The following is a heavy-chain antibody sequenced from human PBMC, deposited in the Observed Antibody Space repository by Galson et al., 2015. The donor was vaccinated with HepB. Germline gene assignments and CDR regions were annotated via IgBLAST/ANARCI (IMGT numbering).Heavy chain of an antibody. V-gene: IGHV3-30*18. CDR3: AKDPYLYSALAGTMAGFDY. CDR1: GFTFSNYG. D-gene: IGHD6-19*01. Sequence: SLRLSCAASGFTFSNYGMHWVRQAPGKGLEWVAVISYDGSNKYYAESVKGRFTISRDNSKNTLYLQMNSLRAEDTALYYCAKDPYLYSALAGTMAGFDYWGQGTLVTASS. CDR2: ISYDGSNK. J-gene: IGHJ4*02.